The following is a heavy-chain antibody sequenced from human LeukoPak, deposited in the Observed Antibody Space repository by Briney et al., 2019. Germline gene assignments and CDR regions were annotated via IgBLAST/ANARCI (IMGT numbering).Heavy chain of an antibody. CDR3: ARGAYYYGSGGDAFDI. V-gene: IGHV4-59*01. J-gene: IGHJ3*02. D-gene: IGHD3-10*01. CDR2: IYYSGST. CDR1: GGSISSYY. Sequence: SQTLSLTSTVAGGSISSYYWSWIRQPDGKGLEWIGYIYYSGSTNYNPSLKSRVTISVDTSKNQFSLKLSSVTAADTAVYYCARGAYYYGSGGDAFDIWGQGTMVTVSS.